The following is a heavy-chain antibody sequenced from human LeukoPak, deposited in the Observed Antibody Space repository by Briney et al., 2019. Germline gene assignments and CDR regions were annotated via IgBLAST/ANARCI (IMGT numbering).Heavy chain of an antibody. V-gene: IGHV3-48*03. J-gene: IGHJ4*02. CDR3: ARRGTSRSSYYFDY. CDR2: ISTSASTI. CDR1: GFTFSSYE. Sequence: GGSLRLSCAASGFTFSSYEMNWVRQAPGKGLEWVSYISTSASTIYYADSVKGRFTSSRDNAKNSLYLQMNSLRAEDTAVCYCARRGTSRSSYYFDYWGQGTLVTVSS.